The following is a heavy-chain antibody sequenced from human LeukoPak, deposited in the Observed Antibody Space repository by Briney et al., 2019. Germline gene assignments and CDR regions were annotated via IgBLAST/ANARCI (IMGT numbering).Heavy chain of an antibody. D-gene: IGHD6-13*01. CDR3: ASFIAAAGFDY. J-gene: IGHJ4*02. CDR1: GFTFSSYS. CDR2: ISSSSSYI. V-gene: IGHV3-21*01. Sequence: PGGSLRLSCAASGFTFSSYSMTWVRQAPGKGLEWVSSISSSSSYIYYADSVEGRFTISRDNAKNSLYLQMNSLRAEDTAVYYCASFIAAAGFDYWGQGTLVTVSS.